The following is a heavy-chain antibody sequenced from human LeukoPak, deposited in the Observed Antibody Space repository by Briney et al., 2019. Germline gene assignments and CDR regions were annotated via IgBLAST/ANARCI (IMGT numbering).Heavy chain of an antibody. CDR3: AQFGGYSSSWFDY. D-gene: IGHD6-13*01. V-gene: IGHV3-23*01. Sequence: QSGGSLRLSCAASGFTFSSYAMSWVRQAPGKGLEWVSAISGSGGSTYYADSVKGRFTISRDNSKNTLYLQMNSLRAEDTAVYYCAQFGGYSSSWFDYWGQGTLVTASS. CDR2: ISGSGGST. J-gene: IGHJ4*02. CDR1: GFTFSSYA.